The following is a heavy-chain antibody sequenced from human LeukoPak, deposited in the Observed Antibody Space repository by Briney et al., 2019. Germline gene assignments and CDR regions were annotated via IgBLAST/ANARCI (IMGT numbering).Heavy chain of an antibody. V-gene: IGHV4-39*01. Sequence: SETLSLTCTVSGGSISSSSYYWGWIRQPPGKGLEWIGSIYYSGSTYYNPSLKSRVTISVDTSKNQFSLKLSSVTAADPAVYYCSRHDFDGGTYSGWFDPWGQGTLVAVSS. CDR2: IYYSGST. CDR1: GGSISSSSYY. CDR3: SRHDFDGGTYSGWFDP. J-gene: IGHJ5*02. D-gene: IGHD2-15*01.